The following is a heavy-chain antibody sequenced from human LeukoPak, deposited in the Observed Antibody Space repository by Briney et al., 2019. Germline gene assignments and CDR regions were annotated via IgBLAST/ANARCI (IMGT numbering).Heavy chain of an antibody. J-gene: IGHJ4*02. V-gene: IGHV3-15*01. CDR1: GFNLGDAW. D-gene: IGHD2-15*01. CDR3: AQLGGGGY. Sequence: PGGSLRLSCAASGFNLGDAWMSWVRQAPGKGLDCVGRIKPKTHGGTTDYAESVNGRFSVSRDDSKNTMYLQINSLTTEDTGLYHCAQLGGGGYWGQGTQVTVSS. CDR2: IKPKTHGGTT.